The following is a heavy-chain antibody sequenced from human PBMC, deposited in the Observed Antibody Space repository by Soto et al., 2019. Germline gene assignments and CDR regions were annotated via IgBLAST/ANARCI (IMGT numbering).Heavy chain of an antibody. CDR1: GFTFSSYA. J-gene: IGHJ4*02. CDR3: ARDRRGSSGWFGAIDY. CDR2: ISYDGRNK. Sequence: QVQLVESGGGVVQPGRSLRLSCAASGFTFSSYAIHWVRQAPGKGLEWVAVISYDGRNKFNADSVKGRFTISRDNSKNTLYLQMNSLRGDDTAVYYCARDRRGSSGWFGAIDYWDQGTLVTVSS. V-gene: IGHV3-30*04. D-gene: IGHD6-19*01.